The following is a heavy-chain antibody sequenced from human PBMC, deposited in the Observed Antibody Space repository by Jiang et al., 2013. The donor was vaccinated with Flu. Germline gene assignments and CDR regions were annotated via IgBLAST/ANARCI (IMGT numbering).Heavy chain of an antibody. D-gene: IGHD3-22*01. CDR3: AKDGPYDSSGYDVY. CDR2: ISGSGGST. V-gene: IGHV3-23*01. J-gene: IGHJ4*02. Sequence: SAISGSGGSTYYADSVKGRFTISRDNSKNTLYLQMNSLRAEDTAVYYCAKDGPYDSSGYDVYWGQGTLVTVSS.